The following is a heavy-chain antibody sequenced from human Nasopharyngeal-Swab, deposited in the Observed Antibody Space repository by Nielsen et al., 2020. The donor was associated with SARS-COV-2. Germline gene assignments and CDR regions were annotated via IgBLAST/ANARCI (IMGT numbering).Heavy chain of an antibody. D-gene: IGHD6-19*01. CDR2: ISGSGGST. CDR1: GFTFSSYA. Sequence: GESLKISCAASGFTFSSYAMSWVRQAPGKGLEWVSAISGSGGSTYYVDSVKGRFTISRDNSKNTLYLQMNSLRAEDTAVYYCAKRFTAVVYFDYWGQGTLVTVSS. J-gene: IGHJ4*02. CDR3: AKRFTAVVYFDY. V-gene: IGHV3-23*01.